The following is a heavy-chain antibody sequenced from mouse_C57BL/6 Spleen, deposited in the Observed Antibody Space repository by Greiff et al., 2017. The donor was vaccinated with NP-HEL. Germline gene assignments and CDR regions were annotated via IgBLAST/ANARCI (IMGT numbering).Heavy chain of an antibody. V-gene: IGHV1-52*01. Sequence: QVQLQQPGAELVRPGSSVKLSCKASGYTFTSYWMHWVKQRPIQGLEWIGNIDPSDSETHYNQKFKDKATLTVDKSSSTAYMQLSSRTSEDSAVYYCARRDEDYFDYWGQGTTLTVSS. D-gene: IGHD3-3*01. CDR1: GYTFTSYW. J-gene: IGHJ2*01. CDR2: IDPSDSET. CDR3: ARRDEDYFDY.